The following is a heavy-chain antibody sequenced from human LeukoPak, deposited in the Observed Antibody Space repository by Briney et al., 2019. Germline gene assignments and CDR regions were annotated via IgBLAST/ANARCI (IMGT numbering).Heavy chain of an antibody. CDR2: ISYDGSNK. D-gene: IGHD4-17*01. V-gene: IGHV3-30*03. Sequence: GGSLRLSCAASGFTFSSYGMHWVRQAPGKGLEWVAVISYDGSNKYYADSVKGRFTISRDNSKNTLYLQMNSLRAEDTAVYYCAREGEDDYGDSPIPDAFDIWGQGTMVTVSS. CDR1: GFTFSSYG. CDR3: AREGEDDYGDSPIPDAFDI. J-gene: IGHJ3*02.